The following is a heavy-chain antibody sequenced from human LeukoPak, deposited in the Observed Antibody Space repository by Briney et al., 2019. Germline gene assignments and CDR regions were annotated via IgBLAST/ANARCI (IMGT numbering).Heavy chain of an antibody. Sequence: RSQTLSPTSVLYAPSLAGYYCSWVRQPPGNGLEWLGEINHSVRTNNHPSLKSRVTTSVDTSKNQFSLKLSSVTAADTALYYCARERGYSYGYYRDHFDYRGQGTLVAVSS. CDR3: ARERGYSYGYYRDHFDY. J-gene: IGHJ4*02. V-gene: IGHV4-34*01. CDR1: APSLAGYY. CDR2: INHSVRT. D-gene: IGHD5-18*01.